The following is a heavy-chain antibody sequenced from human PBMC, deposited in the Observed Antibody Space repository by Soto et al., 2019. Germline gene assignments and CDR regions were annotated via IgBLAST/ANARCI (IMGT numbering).Heavy chain of an antibody. CDR2: IYNSGST. Sequence: QVQLQESGPGLVKPSETLTLTCSVSGASISSYSWSWIRQPPGKGLEWIGYIYNSGSTNYNPSLKSRVTISVDTSKNQFSLKVSSVTAADTAVYYCGALAAIPATYGMDVWGQGTTVTVSS. J-gene: IGHJ6*02. V-gene: IGHV4-59*01. CDR1: GASISSYS. D-gene: IGHD6-19*01. CDR3: GALAAIPATYGMDV.